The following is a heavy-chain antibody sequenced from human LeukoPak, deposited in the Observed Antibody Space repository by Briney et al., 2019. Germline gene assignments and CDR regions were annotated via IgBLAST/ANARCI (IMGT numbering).Heavy chain of an antibody. V-gene: IGHV3-23*01. CDR3: AKEPTYFYGSGSFSHYFDY. CDR1: GFTFSNHA. D-gene: IGHD3-10*01. CDR2: ISNSGGST. Sequence: GGSPRLSCAASGFTFSNHAMTWVRHAPGKGLGWVSSISNSGGSTYYADSVKGRFTISRDNSKNTLFLQMNSLRAEDTAVYFCAKEPTYFYGSGSFSHYFDYWGQGTLVTASS. J-gene: IGHJ4*02.